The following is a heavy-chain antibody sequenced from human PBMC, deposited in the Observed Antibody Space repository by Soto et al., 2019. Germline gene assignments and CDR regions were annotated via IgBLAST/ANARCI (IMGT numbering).Heavy chain of an antibody. V-gene: IGHV1-18*01. CDR1: GYTFTSYG. CDR3: ARDIAVAGSEGIYYYYGMDV. CDR2: ISAYNGNT. Sequence: GASVKVSCKASGYTFTSYGISWVRQAPGQGPEWMGWISAYNGNTNYAQKLQGRVTMTTDTSTSTAYMELRSLRSDDTAVYYCARDIAVAGSEGIYYYYGMDVWGQGTTVTVSS. D-gene: IGHD6-19*01. J-gene: IGHJ6*02.